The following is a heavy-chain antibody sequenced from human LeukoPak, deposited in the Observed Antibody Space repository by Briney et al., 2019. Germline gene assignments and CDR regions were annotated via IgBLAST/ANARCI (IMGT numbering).Heavy chain of an antibody. CDR2: IYTGGST. Sequence: GGALRLSCAASGVTVTGNYISSGREALGGRLWWGSVIYTGGSTYYVDTVNGRFTMYRDTSTNTLYLLMHSLRAEDTAVYFCARSNPPAVKASYGLDVWGQGTTVTVSS. D-gene: IGHD6-13*01. CDR3: ARSNPPAVKASYGLDV. V-gene: IGHV3-66*01. J-gene: IGHJ6*02. CDR1: GVTVTGNY.